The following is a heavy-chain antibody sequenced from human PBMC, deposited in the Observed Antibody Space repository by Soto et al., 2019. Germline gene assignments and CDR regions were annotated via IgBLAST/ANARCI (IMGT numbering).Heavy chain of an antibody. V-gene: IGHV3-74*01. J-gene: IGHJ4*02. CDR3: ASGGVAGSGTYYNDY. D-gene: IGHD3-10*01. CDR1: GFTFSSNW. CDR2: INNDGSST. Sequence: GGSLRLSCAASGFTFSSNWMHWVRQAPGKGLVWVSRINNDGSSTSYADSVKGRLTTSRDNAKNTLYLQVNSLRDEDTAVYYCASGGVAGSGTYYNDYWGRGTLVTVSS.